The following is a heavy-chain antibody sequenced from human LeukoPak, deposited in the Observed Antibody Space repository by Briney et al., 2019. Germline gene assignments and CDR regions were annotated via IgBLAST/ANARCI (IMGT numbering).Heavy chain of an antibody. Sequence: ASVKVSCKASGYSFTSYAMHWVRQAPGQRLECMGWINAGNGNTKYSQKFQGRVTITRDTSASTAYMELSSLRSEDTAVYYCAVCSSTSCYSHWYFDYWGQGTLVTVSS. CDR2: INAGNGNT. J-gene: IGHJ4*02. V-gene: IGHV1-3*01. D-gene: IGHD2-2*01. CDR3: AVCSSTSCYSHWYFDY. CDR1: GYSFTSYA.